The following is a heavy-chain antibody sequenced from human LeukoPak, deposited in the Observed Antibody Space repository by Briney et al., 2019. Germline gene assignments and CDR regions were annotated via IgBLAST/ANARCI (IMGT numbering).Heavy chain of an antibody. CDR2: IIPLVDVA. D-gene: IGHD2-8*02. Sequence: SVKVSCKASGDSFGRYGISWVRQAPGQGLEWMGRIIPLVDVANYAQRFQGKVTITADRFTSTAYMELTSLTSDDTAVYYCARDMSPPGVLVTSDHGMDVWGRGTTVIVSS. CDR1: GDSFGRYG. J-gene: IGHJ6*02. V-gene: IGHV1-69*04. CDR3: ARDMSPPGVLVTSDHGMDV.